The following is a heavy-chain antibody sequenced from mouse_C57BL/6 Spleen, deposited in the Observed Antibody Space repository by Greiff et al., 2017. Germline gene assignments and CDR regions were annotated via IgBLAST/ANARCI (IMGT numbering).Heavy chain of an antibody. CDR2: INYDGSST. D-gene: IGHD2-4*01. CDR1: GFTFSDYY. Sequence: EVQRVESEGGLVQPGSSMKLSCTASGFTFSDYYMAWVRQVPEKGLEWVANINYDGSSTYYLDSLKSRFIISRDNAKNILYLQMSSLKSEDTATYYCARVGDYDEGYYFDYWGQGTTLTVSS. V-gene: IGHV5-16*01. J-gene: IGHJ2*01. CDR3: ARVGDYDEGYYFDY.